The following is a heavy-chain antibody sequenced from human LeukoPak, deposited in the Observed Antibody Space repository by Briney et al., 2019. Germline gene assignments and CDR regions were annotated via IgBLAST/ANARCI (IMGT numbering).Heavy chain of an antibody. CDR3: ARAVSGWYWFDP. D-gene: IGHD6-19*01. J-gene: IGHJ5*02. Sequence: SETLSLTCTVSGGSISSYYWSCIRQPPGKGLEWIGYIYYSGSTNYNPSLKSRVTISVDTSKNQFSLKLSSVTAADTAVYYCARAVSGWYWFDPWGQGTLVTVSS. V-gene: IGHV4-59*01. CDR1: GGSISSYY. CDR2: IYYSGST.